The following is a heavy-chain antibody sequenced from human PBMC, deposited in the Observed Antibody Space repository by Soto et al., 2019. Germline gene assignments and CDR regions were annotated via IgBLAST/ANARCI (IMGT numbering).Heavy chain of an antibody. CDR1: GGSISSGGYY. V-gene: IGHV4-31*03. J-gene: IGHJ6*02. CDR2: IYYSGST. Sequence: SETLSLTCTVSGGSISSGGYYWSWIRQHPGKGLEWIGYIYYSGSTYYNPSLKSRVTISVDTSKNQFSLKLSSVTAADTAVYYCARDQTAVTTPYYYGMDVWGQGTTVTVSS. D-gene: IGHD4-4*01. CDR3: ARDQTAVTTPYYYGMDV.